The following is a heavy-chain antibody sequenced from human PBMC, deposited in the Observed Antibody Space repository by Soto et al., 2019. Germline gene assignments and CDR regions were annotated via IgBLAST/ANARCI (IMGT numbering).Heavy chain of an antibody. CDR3: TTSNLGVDF. V-gene: IGHV3-15*01. Sequence: GGSLRLSCVGSGFSFSDAWLSWVRLTPGKGPEWVGRIKTKPDDGTIDYAAPVRGRFTISRDDSKNTLYLQMTSLTPDDTGVYYCTTSNLGVDFWGPGTLVTVSS. CDR2: IKTKPDDGTI. J-gene: IGHJ4*02. CDR1: GFSFSDAW. D-gene: IGHD1-1*01.